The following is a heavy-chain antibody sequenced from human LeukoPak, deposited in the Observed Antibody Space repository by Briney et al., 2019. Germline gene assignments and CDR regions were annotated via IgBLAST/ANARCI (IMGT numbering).Heavy chain of an antibody. V-gene: IGHV3-21*01. CDR1: GFMFSRYS. Sequence: PGGSLRLSCAASGFMFSRYSMNWVRQAPGKGLEWVSSISSSSSYIYYADSVKGRFTISRDNAKNSLYLQMNSLRAEDTAVYYCARAKRNGFDIWGQGTMVTVSS. J-gene: IGHJ3*02. CDR3: ARAKRNGFDI. CDR2: ISSSSSYI.